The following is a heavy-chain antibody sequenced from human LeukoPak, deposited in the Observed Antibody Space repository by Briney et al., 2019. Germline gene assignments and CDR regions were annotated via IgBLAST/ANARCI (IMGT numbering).Heavy chain of an antibody. V-gene: IGHV4-4*07. D-gene: IGHD2-2*01. J-gene: IGHJ6*02. Sequence: VXGGSXSXXYWSXIRQPAGKGLEWIGRIYTSGSTNYNPSLKSRVTMSVDTSKNQFSLKLSSVTAADTAVYYCARDLVVPAAISYYYYGMDVWGQGTTVTVSS. CDR3: ARDLVVPAAISYYYYGMDV. CDR2: IYTSGST. CDR1: GGSXSXXY.